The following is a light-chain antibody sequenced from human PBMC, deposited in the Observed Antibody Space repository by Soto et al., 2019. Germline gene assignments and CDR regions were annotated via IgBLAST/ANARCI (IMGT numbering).Light chain of an antibody. CDR3: AAWDDSLSGVV. V-gene: IGLV1-47*01. CDR1: SSNIGSKY. Sequence: QSVLTHPPSASGTPGQRVTISCSGSSSNIGSKYVYWYQQLPGTAPKLLIYRNNQRPSGVPDRFSGSKSGTSASLAISGLRSEDEADYYCAAWDDSLSGVVFGGGTKVTVL. CDR2: RNN. J-gene: IGLJ2*01.